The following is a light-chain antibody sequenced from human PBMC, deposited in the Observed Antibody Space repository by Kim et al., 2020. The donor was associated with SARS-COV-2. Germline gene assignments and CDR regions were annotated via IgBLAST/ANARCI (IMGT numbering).Light chain of an antibody. J-gene: IGKJ1*01. CDR3: QQSYSTPWT. V-gene: IGKV1-39*01. CDR2: AAS. CDR1: QSISSY. Sequence: ASVRDIVTITCRASQSISSYLAWYQQKPGKAPKLLCYAASSLQSGGPSRFSGSGSGTDFTLTISSLQPEDFATYYCQQSYSTPWTFGQGTKVDIK.